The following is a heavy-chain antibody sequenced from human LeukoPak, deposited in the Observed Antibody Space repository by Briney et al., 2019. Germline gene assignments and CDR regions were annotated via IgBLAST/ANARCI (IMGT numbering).Heavy chain of an antibody. V-gene: IGHV3-48*03. J-gene: IGHJ1*01. CDR3: ARRIAGSDTGGYFQE. D-gene: IGHD6-13*01. CDR2: ITSSGRTI. CDR1: GFTFGSYE. Sequence: PGGSLRLSCTPSGFTFGSYEMHWVRQAPGKGLEWVSYITSSGRTIYYANSVKGRFTISRDNAGNSLYLQMSSLRAEDTAVYYCARRIAGSDTGGYFQEWGQGTLATVSS.